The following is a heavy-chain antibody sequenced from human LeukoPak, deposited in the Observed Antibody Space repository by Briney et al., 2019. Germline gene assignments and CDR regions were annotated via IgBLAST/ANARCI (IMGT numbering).Heavy chain of an antibody. D-gene: IGHD2-2*01. CDR2: MNPNSGNT. Sequence: GASVKVSCKASGYTFTSYDINWVRQATGQGLEWMGWMNPNSGNTGYAQKFQGRVTITRNTSISTAYMELSSLRSEDTAVYYCARVPAASYYYYYMDVWGKGTTVTVSS. CDR1: GYTFTSYD. V-gene: IGHV1-8*01. CDR3: ARVPAASYYYYYMDV. J-gene: IGHJ6*03.